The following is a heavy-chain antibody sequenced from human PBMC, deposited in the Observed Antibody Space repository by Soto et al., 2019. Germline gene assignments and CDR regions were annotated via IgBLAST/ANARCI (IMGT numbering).Heavy chain of an antibody. V-gene: IGHV3-9*01. CDR2: INWNSGNI. Sequence: PGGCLRLSCAAFGFTFEADAMHWVRQAAGKGLEWVAGINWNSGNIGYADSVKGRFTISRDNAKSSLFLQMNSLRVEDTALYYCSKDSTYSRTNWFDPWGQGTLVTVSS. J-gene: IGHJ5*02. CDR1: GFTFEADA. CDR3: SKDSTYSRTNWFDP. D-gene: IGHD1-26*01.